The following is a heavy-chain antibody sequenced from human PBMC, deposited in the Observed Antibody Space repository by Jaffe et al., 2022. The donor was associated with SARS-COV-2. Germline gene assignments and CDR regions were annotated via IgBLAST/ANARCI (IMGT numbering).Heavy chain of an antibody. J-gene: IGHJ2*01. Sequence: QVQLVESGGGVVQPGRSLRLSCAASGFTFSSYAMHWVCQAPGKGLKWVAVISSDGSNKYYADSVKGRFSISRDNSKNTLYLQMNSLRTEDTAVYYCARKEGKYQLLSAFDVWGRGTLVTVSS. CDR1: GFTFSSYA. V-gene: IGHV3-30*04. CDR2: ISSDGSNK. CDR3: ARKEGKYQLLSAFDV. D-gene: IGHD2-2*01.